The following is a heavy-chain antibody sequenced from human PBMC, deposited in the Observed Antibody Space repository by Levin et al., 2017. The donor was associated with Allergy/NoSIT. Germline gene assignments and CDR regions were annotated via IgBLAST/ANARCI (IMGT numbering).Heavy chain of an antibody. CDR1: GGSVSSGSYY. Sequence: SETLSLTCTVSGGSVSSGSYYWSWIRQPPGKGLEWIGYIYYSGSTNYNPSLKSRVTISVDTSKNQFSLKLSSVTAADTAVYYCARAIYYYDSSGDFDPGRSAYFDYWGQGTLVTVSS. CDR2: IYYSGST. D-gene: IGHD3-22*01. J-gene: IGHJ4*02. CDR3: ARAIYYYDSSGDFDPGRSAYFDY. V-gene: IGHV4-61*01.